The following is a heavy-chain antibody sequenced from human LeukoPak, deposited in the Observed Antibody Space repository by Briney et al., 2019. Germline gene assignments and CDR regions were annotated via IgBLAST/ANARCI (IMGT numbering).Heavy chain of an antibody. CDR3: ARATLGVVHDAFDI. CDR2: FDPEDGET. J-gene: IGHJ3*02. CDR1: GYTLTELS. D-gene: IGHD3-3*01. V-gene: IGHV1-24*01. Sequence: GASVKVSCKVSGYTLTELSMHWVRQAPGKGLEWMGGFDPEDGETIYAQKFQGRVTMTEDTSTDTAYMELSSLRSEDTAVYYCARATLGVVHDAFDIWGQGTMVTVSS.